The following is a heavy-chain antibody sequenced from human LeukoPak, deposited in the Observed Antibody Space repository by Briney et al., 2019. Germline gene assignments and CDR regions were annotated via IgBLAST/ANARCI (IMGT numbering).Heavy chain of an antibody. J-gene: IGHJ4*02. CDR1: GGSMSSYY. Sequence: SETLSLTCTVSGGSMSSYYWSWIRQPPGKGLEWIGEIDHSGSTNYNPSLKSRVTISVDTSKKQFSLRLSSVTAADTAVYYCARPLSGYYFDYWGQGTLVTVSS. CDR3: ARPLSGYYFDY. CDR2: IDHSGST. V-gene: IGHV4-34*01.